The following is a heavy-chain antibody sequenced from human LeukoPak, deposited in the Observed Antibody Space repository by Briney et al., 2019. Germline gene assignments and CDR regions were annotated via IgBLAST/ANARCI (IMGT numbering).Heavy chain of an antibody. CDR2: ISGSGGST. Sequence: GGSLRLSCAASGFTFDDYGMSWVRQAPGKGLEWVSAISGSGGSTYYADSVKGRFTISRDNSKNTLYLQMNSLRAEDTAVYYCAKQDIVVVVAALDYWGQGTLVTVSS. CDR3: AKQDIVVVVAALDY. J-gene: IGHJ4*02. CDR1: GFTFDDYG. V-gene: IGHV3-23*01. D-gene: IGHD2-15*01.